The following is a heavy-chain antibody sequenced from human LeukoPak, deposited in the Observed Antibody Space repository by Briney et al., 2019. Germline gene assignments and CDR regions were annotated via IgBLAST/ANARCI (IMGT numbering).Heavy chain of an antibody. V-gene: IGHV3-33*01. D-gene: IGHD5-24*01. CDR2: IWYDGSNK. J-gene: IGHJ4*02. CDR3: ARTIDGYNDY. CDR1: GFTFSSYG. Sequence: PGRSLRLSCAASGFTFSSYGMHWVRQAPGKGLEWVAVIWYDGSNKYYADSVKGRFTISRVNSKNTLYLQMNSLRAEDTAVYYCARTIDGYNDYWGQGTLVTVSS.